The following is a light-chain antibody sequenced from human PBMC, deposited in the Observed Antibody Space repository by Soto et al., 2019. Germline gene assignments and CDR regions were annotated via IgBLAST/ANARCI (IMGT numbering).Light chain of an antibody. V-gene: IGKV3-15*01. CDR3: QRYNNWPLT. CDR2: DAS. J-gene: IGKJ4*02. CDR1: QGIGST. Sequence: ELVTTQSPATLSVSPGACATLSCRASQGIGSTLAWYQHKPGQTPRLLIYDASTRATVVPARFSGSGSGTEFSLTINSLQSEDFAVYYWQRYNNWPLTGGGGTKVESK.